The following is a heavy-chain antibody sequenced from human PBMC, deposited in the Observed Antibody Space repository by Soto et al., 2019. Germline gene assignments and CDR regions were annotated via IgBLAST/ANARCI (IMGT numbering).Heavy chain of an antibody. CDR3: AIYVIRDSGSYLSFDY. D-gene: IGHD1-26*01. CDR2: IIPIFGTA. CDR1: GGTFSSYA. V-gene: IGHV1-69*13. Sequence: SVKVSCKASGGTFSSYAISWVRQAPGQGLEWMGGIIPIFGTANYAQKFQGRVTITADESTSTAYMELSSLRSEDTAVYYCAIYVIRDSGSYLSFDYWGQGPLVTAPQ. J-gene: IGHJ4*02.